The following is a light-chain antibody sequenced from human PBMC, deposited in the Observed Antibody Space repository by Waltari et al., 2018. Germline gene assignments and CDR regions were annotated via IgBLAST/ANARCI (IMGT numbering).Light chain of an antibody. CDR2: GKT. J-gene: IGLJ2*01. V-gene: IGLV3-19*01. CDR3: TSRDISGDVV. CDR1: SLRPYY. Sequence: SSELTQDPAVSVALGQTVRYTCQGDSLRPYYGRWCRQKPGQAPVLVIYGKTNRPSGIPDRFSASSSGNTASLTITGAQAEDEAHYYCTSRDISGDVVFGGGTKLTVL.